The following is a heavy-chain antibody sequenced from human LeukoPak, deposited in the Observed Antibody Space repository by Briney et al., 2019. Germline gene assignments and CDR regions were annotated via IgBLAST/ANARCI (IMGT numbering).Heavy chain of an antibody. V-gene: IGHV1-69*13. CDR1: GGTFSSYA. D-gene: IGHD1-26*01. Sequence: GASVKVSCKASGGTFSSYAISWVRQAPGQGLEWMGGIIPIFGTANYAQKFQGRVTITADESTSTAYMELSSLRSEDTAVYYCAREGPPQVGATRFDPWGQGTLVTVSS. CDR2: IIPIFGTA. CDR3: AREGPPQVGATRFDP. J-gene: IGHJ5*02.